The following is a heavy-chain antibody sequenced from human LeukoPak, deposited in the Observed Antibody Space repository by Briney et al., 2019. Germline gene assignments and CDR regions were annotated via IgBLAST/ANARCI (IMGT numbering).Heavy chain of an antibody. CDR2: IYSGGST. D-gene: IGHD3-22*01. V-gene: IGHV3-53*01. Sequence: PGGSLRLSCAASGFTVSSNYMSWVRQAPGKGLEWVSFIYSGGSTYYADSVKGRFTISRDNSKNTLYLQMNSLRAEDTAVYYCARDRREYYDNSGHKQGDYWVQGTLVTVSS. CDR3: ARDRREYYDNSGHKQGDY. CDR1: GFTVSSNY. J-gene: IGHJ4*02.